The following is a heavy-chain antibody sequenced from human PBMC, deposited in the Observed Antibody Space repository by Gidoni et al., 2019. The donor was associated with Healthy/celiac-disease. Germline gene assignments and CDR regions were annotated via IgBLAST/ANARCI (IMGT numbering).Heavy chain of an antibody. CDR2: ISAYNGNT. CDR1: GYTFSSYG. V-gene: IGHV1-18*01. Sequence: QVQLVQSGAEVKYPGSSVKVPCKASGYTFSSYGISWVRQSSGQGLAWRRWISAYNGNTNYAQKLQGRVTMTTDTSTSTAYMELRSLRSDDKAVYYCARGGDGFDIWGQGTMVTVSS. J-gene: IGHJ3*02. CDR3: ARGGDGFDI.